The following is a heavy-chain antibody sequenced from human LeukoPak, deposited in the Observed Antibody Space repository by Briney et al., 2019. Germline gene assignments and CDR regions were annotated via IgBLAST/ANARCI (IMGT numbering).Heavy chain of an antibody. CDR1: GYSFTSYW. Sequence: GESLKISCKGSGYSFTSYWIGWVRQMPGKGLEWMGIIYPGDSDTRYSPSFQGQVTISADKSISTAYLQWNSLKASDTAVYYCARDYYDSSGYYRGGDYFDYWGQGTLVTVSS. D-gene: IGHD3-22*01. J-gene: IGHJ4*02. CDR2: IYPGDSDT. V-gene: IGHV5-51*01. CDR3: ARDYYDSSGYYRGGDYFDY.